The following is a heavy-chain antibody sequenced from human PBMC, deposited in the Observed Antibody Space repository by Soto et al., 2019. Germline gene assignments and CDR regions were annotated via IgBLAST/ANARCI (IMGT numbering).Heavy chain of an antibody. V-gene: IGHV3-30-3*01. CDR2: ISYDGSNK. J-gene: IGHJ4*02. CDR3: ASEPLDY. CDR1: GFTFSSYA. Sequence: QVQLVESGGGVVQPGRSLRLSCAASGFTFSSYAMHWVRQAPGKGLEWVAVISYDGSNKYYADSVKGRFTISRDNSKNTLYLQMNSLRAEDTAVYYCASEPLDYWCQGTLVTVSS.